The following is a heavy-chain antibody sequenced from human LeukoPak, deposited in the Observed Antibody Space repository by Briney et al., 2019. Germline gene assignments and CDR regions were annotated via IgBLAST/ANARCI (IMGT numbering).Heavy chain of an antibody. D-gene: IGHD4/OR15-4a*01. V-gene: IGHV3-53*01. J-gene: IGHJ4*02. CDR1: GFTVSSNS. CDR3: ARRAGAYSHPYDY. Sequence: PGGSLRLSCTVSGFTVSSNSMSWVRQAPGKGLEWVSFIYSGTIHYSDSVKGRFTISRDNSKNTLYLQMNSLRAEDTAVCYCARRAGAYSHPYDYWGQETLVTVSS. CDR2: IYSGTI.